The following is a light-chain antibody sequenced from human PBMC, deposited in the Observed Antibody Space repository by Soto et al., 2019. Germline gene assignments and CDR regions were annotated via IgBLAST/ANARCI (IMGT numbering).Light chain of an antibody. V-gene: IGLV2-11*01. Sequence: QSSLTHPRSLSGSPGQSVTISCTGSSSDVGAYNFASWYQQHPGAAPKLLIHDVNKRPPGVPDRFSASKSGNTASLTISGLQAEDEADYYCCSYAGEYKYVFGSGTKVTVL. J-gene: IGLJ1*01. CDR2: DVN. CDR3: CSYAGEYKYV. CDR1: SSDVGAYNF.